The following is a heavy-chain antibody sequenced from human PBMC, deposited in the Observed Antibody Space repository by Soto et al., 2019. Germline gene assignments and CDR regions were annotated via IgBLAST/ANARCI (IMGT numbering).Heavy chain of an antibody. D-gene: IGHD3-22*01. CDR2: IIPIFGTA. CDR1: GGTFSSYA. Sequence: SVKVSCKASGGTFSSYAISWVRQAPGQGLEWMGGIIPIFGTANYAQKFQGRVTITADESTSTAYMELSSLRSEDTAVYYCASPGQILTMIVREGAFDIWGQGTMVTVSS. CDR3: ASPGQILTMIVREGAFDI. V-gene: IGHV1-69*13. J-gene: IGHJ3*02.